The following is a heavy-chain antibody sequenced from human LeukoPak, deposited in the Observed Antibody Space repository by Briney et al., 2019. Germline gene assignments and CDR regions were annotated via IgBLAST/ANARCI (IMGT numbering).Heavy chain of an antibody. CDR3: LKSMITSGRVIVTTPPDY. J-gene: IGHJ4*02. D-gene: IGHD3-16*02. V-gene: IGHV3-64D*06. CDR2: ISGDGGTT. CDR1: GFTFSSYA. Sequence: GGSLRLSCAASGFTFSSYAIHWVRQAPGKGLEYISAISGDGGTTYYADSVKGRFTISRDNSKNTLFLQMTSLRAEDTAVYFCLKSMITSGRVIVTTPPDYWGQGTLVTVSS.